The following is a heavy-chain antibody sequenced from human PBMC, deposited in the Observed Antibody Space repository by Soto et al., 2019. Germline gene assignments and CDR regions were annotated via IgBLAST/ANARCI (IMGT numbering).Heavy chain of an antibody. D-gene: IGHD1-1*01. CDR2: ICATGTT. J-gene: IGHJ5*02. V-gene: IGHV4-4*07. CDR1: GASISGFY. Sequence: PSETLSLTCTVSGASISGFYWSWIRKSAGKGLEWIGRICATGTTDYNPSLKSRVMMSVDTSKKQFSLKLRSVTAADTAVYYCVRDGTKTLRDWFDPWGQGIPVTVS. CDR3: VRDGTKTLRDWFDP.